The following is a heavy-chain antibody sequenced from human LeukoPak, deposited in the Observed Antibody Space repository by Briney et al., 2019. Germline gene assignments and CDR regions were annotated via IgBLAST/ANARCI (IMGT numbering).Heavy chain of an antibody. CDR1: GYTFTSYA. CDR2: INAGNGNT. J-gene: IGHJ5*02. V-gene: IGHV1-3*01. D-gene: IGHD2-15*01. CDR3: AREKIGYCSGGSCYSRYWFDP. Sequence: ASVKVSCKASGYTFTSYAMHWVRQAPGQRLEWMGWINAGNGNTKHSQKFQGRVTITRDTSASTAYMELSSLRSEDTAVYYCAREKIGYCSGGSCYSRYWFDPWGQGTLVTVSS.